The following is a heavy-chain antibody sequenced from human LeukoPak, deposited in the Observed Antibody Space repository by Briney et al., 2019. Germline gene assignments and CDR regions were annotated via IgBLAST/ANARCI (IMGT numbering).Heavy chain of an antibody. V-gene: IGHV3-11*01. CDR1: GFTFSDYY. J-gene: IGHJ4*02. D-gene: IGHD3-16*02. CDR3: ASYYDYVWGSYRSNDY. CDR2: ISSSGSTI. Sequence: PGGSLRLSCAASGFTFSDYYMSWIRQAPGKGLEWVSYISSSGSTIYYADSVKGRFTISRDNAKNSLYLQMNSLRAEDTAVYYCASYYDYVWGSYRSNDYWGQGTLVTVSS.